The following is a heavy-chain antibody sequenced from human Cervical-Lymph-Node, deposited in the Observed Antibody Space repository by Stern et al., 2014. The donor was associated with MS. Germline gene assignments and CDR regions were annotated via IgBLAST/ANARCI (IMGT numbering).Heavy chain of an antibody. D-gene: IGHD6-6*01. CDR3: AKPRIPLAARLPVIFDY. Sequence: VQLVESGGGVVQPGRSLRLSCAASGFTFSSYGMHWVRQAPGKGLEWVAVISYDGSNKYYADSVKGRFTISRDNSKNTLYLQMNSLRAEDTAVYYCAKPRIPLAARLPVIFDYWGQGTLVTVSS. CDR2: ISYDGSNK. CDR1: GFTFSSYG. J-gene: IGHJ4*02. V-gene: IGHV3-30*18.